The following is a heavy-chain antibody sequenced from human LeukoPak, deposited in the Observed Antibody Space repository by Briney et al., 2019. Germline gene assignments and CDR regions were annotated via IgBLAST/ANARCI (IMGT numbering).Heavy chain of an antibody. CDR1: GFTFSSYA. D-gene: IGHD4-23*01. J-gene: IGHJ3*02. CDR3: ARGGNDAFDI. CDR2: IYSGGST. V-gene: IGHV3-53*01. Sequence: GGSLRLSCAASGFTFSSYAMSWVRQAPGKGLEWVSVIYSGGSTYYADSVKGRFTISRDNSKNTLYLQMNSLRAEDTAVYYCARGGNDAFDIWGQGTMVTVSS.